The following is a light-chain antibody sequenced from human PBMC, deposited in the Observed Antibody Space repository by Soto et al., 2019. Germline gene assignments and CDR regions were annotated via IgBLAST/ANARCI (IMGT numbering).Light chain of an antibody. CDR2: EAT. Sequence: QSALTQPASVSGSPGQSITISCTGTSSDVGSYNLVSWYQQHPGKAPKVMIYEATKRPSGVSDRFSGSKSGNTASLTISGLQAEDEADYFCCSYAGGSNVFGAGTKLTVL. CDR3: CSYAGGSNV. J-gene: IGLJ1*01. V-gene: IGLV2-23*02. CDR1: SSDVGSYNL.